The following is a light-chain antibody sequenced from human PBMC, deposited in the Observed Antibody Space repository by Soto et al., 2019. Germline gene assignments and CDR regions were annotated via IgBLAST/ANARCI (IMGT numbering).Light chain of an antibody. CDR1: SSNIGAGFD. J-gene: IGLJ2*01. Sequence: QAVVTQEPSVSGAPGQTVTISCTGTSSNIGAGFDVHWYQQLPGAAPKLLIYANTDRPSGVPARFSGSKSVTSASLAITGLQPEDEADYFCLSYDTSLRGVFGGGTKVTVL. CDR2: ANT. V-gene: IGLV1-40*01. CDR3: LSYDTSLRGV.